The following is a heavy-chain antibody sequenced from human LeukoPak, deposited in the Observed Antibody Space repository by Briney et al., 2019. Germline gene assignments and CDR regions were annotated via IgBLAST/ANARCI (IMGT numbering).Heavy chain of an antibody. CDR3: ARGKWRGAFDI. CDR2: IIPIFGTA. CDR1: GYPFASYG. Sequence: SVKVSCKTSGYPFASYGISWVRPAPGQGLEWMGGIIPIFGTANYAQKFQGRVTITTDESTSTAYMELSSLRSEDTAVYYCARGKWRGAFDIWGQGTMVTVSS. J-gene: IGHJ3*02. D-gene: IGHD1-26*01. V-gene: IGHV1-69*05.